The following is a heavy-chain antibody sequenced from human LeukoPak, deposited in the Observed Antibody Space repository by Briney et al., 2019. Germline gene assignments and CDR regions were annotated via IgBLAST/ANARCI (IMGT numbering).Heavy chain of an antibody. CDR1: GFSLSTSGVG. D-gene: IGHD4-17*01. CDR3: AHSQTSAKDGDYGHGADFDY. J-gene: IGHJ4*02. V-gene: IGHV2-5*02. Sequence: SGPTLVKPTQTLTLTCTFSGFSLSTSGVGVGWIRQPPGKALEWLALIYWDDDKRYSPSLKSRLTITKDTSKNRVVLTMTNMDPVDTATYYCAHSQTSAKDGDYGHGADFDYWGQGTLVTVSS. CDR2: IYWDDDK.